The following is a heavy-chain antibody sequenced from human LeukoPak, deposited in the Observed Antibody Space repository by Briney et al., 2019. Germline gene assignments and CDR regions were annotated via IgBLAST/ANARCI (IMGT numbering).Heavy chain of an antibody. CDR3: AKDPGGEVLPDY. CDR1: GFSFRSYG. Sequence: GGSLRLSCAASGFSFRSYGMHWVRQAPGKGLERVAFIRYDGTKKNDADSVKGRFTISRDNSKNTVYLQMNTLRAEDTAVYYCAKDPGGEVLPDYWGQGTLVTVSS. V-gene: IGHV3-30*02. CDR2: IRYDGTKK. D-gene: IGHD1-26*01. J-gene: IGHJ4*02.